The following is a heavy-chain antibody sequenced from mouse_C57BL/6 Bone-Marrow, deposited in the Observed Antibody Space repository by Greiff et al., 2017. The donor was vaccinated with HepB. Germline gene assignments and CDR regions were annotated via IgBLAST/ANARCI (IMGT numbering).Heavy chain of an antibody. Sequence: QVQLQQPGAELVMPGASVKLSCKASGYTFTSYWMHWVKQRPGQGLEWIGEIDPSDSYTNYNQKFKGKSTLTVDKSSSTAYKQLSSLTSEDSAVYYCARSYDYDFDYWGQGTTLTVSS. CDR1: GYTFTSYW. CDR2: IDPSDSYT. CDR3: ARSYDYDFDY. J-gene: IGHJ2*01. D-gene: IGHD2-4*01. V-gene: IGHV1-69*01.